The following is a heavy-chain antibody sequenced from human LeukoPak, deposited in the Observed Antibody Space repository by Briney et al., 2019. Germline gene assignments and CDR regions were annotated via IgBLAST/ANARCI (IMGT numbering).Heavy chain of an antibody. D-gene: IGHD5-18*01. CDR1: GFTFSSYA. CDR2: FSGSGGDT. V-gene: IGHV3-23*01. CDR3: AKGGYSNGRYYYYYMDV. Sequence: GGSLRLSCAASGFTFSSYAMSWVRQAPGKGLEWVSAFSGSGGDTYYADSAKGRFTISRDNSKNTLYLQMNSLRAEDTAVYYCAKGGYSNGRYYYYYMDVWGEGTTVTVSS. J-gene: IGHJ6*03.